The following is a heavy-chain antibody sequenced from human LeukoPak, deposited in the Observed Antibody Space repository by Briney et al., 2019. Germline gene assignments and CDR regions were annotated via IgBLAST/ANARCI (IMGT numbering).Heavy chain of an antibody. J-gene: IGHJ4*02. CDR2: IYYSGST. D-gene: IGHD3-22*01. V-gene: IGHV4-30-4*01. CDR1: GGSISSGDYY. CDR3: ARVRVDYYDSSGYYYVDY. Sequence: SETLSLTCTVSGGSISSGDYYWSWIRQPPGKGLEWIGYIYYSGSTYYNPSLKSRVTISVDTSKNQFSLKLSSVTAADTAVYYCARVRVDYYDSSGYYYVDYWGQGTLVTVSS.